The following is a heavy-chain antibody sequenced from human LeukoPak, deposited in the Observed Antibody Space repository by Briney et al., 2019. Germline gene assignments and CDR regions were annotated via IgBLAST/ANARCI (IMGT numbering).Heavy chain of an antibody. V-gene: IGHV3-7*01. Sequence: GGSLRLSCAASGFTFSSYWMSWVRQAPGKGLEWVANIKQDGSEKYYVDSVKGRFTISRDNAKNSLFLHMSGLGVEDTAVYYCARGPIHCSSTRCSIDYWGQGALVTVSS. D-gene: IGHD2-2*01. CDR3: ARGPIHCSSTRCSIDY. CDR2: IKQDGSEK. J-gene: IGHJ4*02. CDR1: GFTFSSYW.